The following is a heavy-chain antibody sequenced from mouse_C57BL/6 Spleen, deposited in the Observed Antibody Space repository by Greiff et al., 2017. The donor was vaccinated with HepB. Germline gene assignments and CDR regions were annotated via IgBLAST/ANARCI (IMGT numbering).Heavy chain of an antibody. J-gene: IGHJ2*01. D-gene: IGHD1-1*01. Sequence: VQLQESGPELVKPGASVKISCKASGYAFSSSWMNWVKRRPGKGLEWMGRIYPGDGDTNYNGKFKGKATLTADKASSTAYMQLSSLTSEDSAVYFCANRPGLLRYPYWGQSTTRTVSS. CDR1: GYAFSSSW. CDR2: IYPGDGDT. CDR3: ANRPGLLRYPY. V-gene: IGHV1-82*01.